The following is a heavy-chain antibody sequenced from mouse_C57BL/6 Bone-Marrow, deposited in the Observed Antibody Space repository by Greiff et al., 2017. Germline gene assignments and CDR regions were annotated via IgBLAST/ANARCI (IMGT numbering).Heavy chain of an antibody. V-gene: IGHV1-82*01. J-gene: IGHJ3*01. CDR2: IYPGDGDT. D-gene: IGHD3-2*02. Sequence: QVQLQQSGPELVKPGASVKISCKASGYAFSSSWMNWVKQRPGKGLEWIGRIYPGDGDTNYNGKFKGKATLTADKSSSTAYMQLSSLTSEDSAVYFCARSLRVRTAWFAYWGQGTLVTVSA. CDR3: ARSLRVRTAWFAY. CDR1: GYAFSSSW.